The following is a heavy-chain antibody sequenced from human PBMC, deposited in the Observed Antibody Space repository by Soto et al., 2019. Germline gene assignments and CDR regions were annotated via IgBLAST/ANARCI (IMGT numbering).Heavy chain of an antibody. Sequence: PSGTLSLTCAVSGYSIISGYYWGWIRRPPGKGLEWIGSIYHSGSTYYNPSLKSRVTISVDTSKNQFSLKLSSVTAADTAVYYCARDSPTILAPRGAFDIWGQGKMVTVSS. CDR2: IYHSGST. CDR1: GYSIISGYY. D-gene: IGHD3-3*01. V-gene: IGHV4-38-2*02. CDR3: ARDSPTILAPRGAFDI. J-gene: IGHJ3*02.